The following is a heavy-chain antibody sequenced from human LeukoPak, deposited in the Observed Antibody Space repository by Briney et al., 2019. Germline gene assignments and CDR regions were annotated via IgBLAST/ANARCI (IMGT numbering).Heavy chain of an antibody. CDR1: GDSISSYY. CDR2: IYYSGGT. J-gene: IGHJ6*03. CDR3: AREIAVAGKSEYYYCYMAV. Sequence: SETLSLTCTVSGDSISSYYWSWIRQPPGKGLEWIGYIYYSGGTNYNPSLKRRVTISTATSKNHYSLKLSSVPAADTAVYSCAREIAVAGKSEYYYCYMAVWGQGTPVTVSS. V-gene: IGHV4-59*01. D-gene: IGHD6-19*01.